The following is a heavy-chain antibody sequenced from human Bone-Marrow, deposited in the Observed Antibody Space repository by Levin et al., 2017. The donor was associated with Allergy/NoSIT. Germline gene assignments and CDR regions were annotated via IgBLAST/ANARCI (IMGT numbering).Heavy chain of an antibody. D-gene: IGHD6-13*01. V-gene: IGHV1-2*02. CDR1: GYTFTGYY. CDR2: INPNSSGT. CDR3: ATTTNIAAAGTASPPVDV. J-gene: IGHJ6*02. Sequence: ASVKVSCKASGYTFTGYYMHWVRQAPGQGLEWMGWINPNSSGTNYAQKFQGRVTMTRDTSISTAYMELSRLRSDDTAVYYCATTTNIAAAGTASPPVDVWGQGTTVTVSS.